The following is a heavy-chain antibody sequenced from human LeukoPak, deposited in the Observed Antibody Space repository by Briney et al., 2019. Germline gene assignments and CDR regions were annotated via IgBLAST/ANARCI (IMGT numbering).Heavy chain of an antibody. CDR1: GFTFDDYG. CDR2: INWDGGST. CDR3: ARTHEYSSSYPPEY. V-gene: IGHV3-20*04. Sequence: GGSLRLSCAASGFTFDDYGMSWGRQAPGKGLEWVSGINWDGGSTGYADSVKGRFTISRDNAKNSLYLQMNSLRAEDTDLYYCARTHEYSSSYPPEYWGQGTLVTVSS. J-gene: IGHJ4*02. D-gene: IGHD6-6*01.